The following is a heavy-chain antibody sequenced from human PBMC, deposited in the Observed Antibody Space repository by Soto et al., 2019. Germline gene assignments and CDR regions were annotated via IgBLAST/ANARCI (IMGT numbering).Heavy chain of an antibody. V-gene: IGHV3-33*01. CDR3: ARDDEYDDNGLDY. J-gene: IGHJ4*02. D-gene: IGHD1-1*01. CDR2: IVSHGEEE. CDR1: GFFFSRFG. Sequence: QVQLVESGGGVVQPGTSLRLSCAASGFFFSRFGMHWVRQAPGKGLEWVAVIVSHGEEEDYADSVRGRFTISRDNSRNTLFLEMSSLRVDDTAIYYCARDDEYDDNGLDYWGQGTLVTVSS.